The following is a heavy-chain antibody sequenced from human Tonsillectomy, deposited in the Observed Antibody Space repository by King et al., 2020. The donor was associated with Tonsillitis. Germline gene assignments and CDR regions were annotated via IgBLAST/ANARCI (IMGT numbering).Heavy chain of an antibody. CDR3: VRSSSWYYFDY. V-gene: IGHV3-30*04. Sequence: VQLVESGGGVVQPGRSLRLSCAASGFTFSGYAMHWVRQAPGKGLEWVAVISYDGSNKYYADSVKGRFTISRDNSKNTLYLQMNSLRAEDTAVYYCVRSSSWYYFDYWGQGTLVTVSS. CDR1: GFTFSGYA. CDR2: ISYDGSNK. D-gene: IGHD6-13*01. J-gene: IGHJ4*02.